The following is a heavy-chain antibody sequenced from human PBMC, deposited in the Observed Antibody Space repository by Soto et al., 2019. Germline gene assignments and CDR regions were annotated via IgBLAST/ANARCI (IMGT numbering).Heavy chain of an antibody. CDR2: ISYDGSNK. CDR3: ARDSADGLPIFGVVIIGGFDY. D-gene: IGHD3-3*01. CDR1: GFTFSSYA. J-gene: IGHJ4*02. Sequence: GGSLRLSCAASGFTFSSYAMHWVRQAPGKGLEWVVVISYDGSNKYYADSVKGRFTISRDNSKNTLYLQMNSLRAEDTAVYYCARDSADGLPIFGVVIIGGFDYWGQGTLVTVSS. V-gene: IGHV3-30-3*01.